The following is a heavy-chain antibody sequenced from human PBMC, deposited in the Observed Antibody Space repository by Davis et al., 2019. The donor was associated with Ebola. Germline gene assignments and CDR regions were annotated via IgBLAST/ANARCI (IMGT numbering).Heavy chain of an antibody. CDR2: IYHSGST. J-gene: IGHJ4*02. V-gene: IGHV4-4*02. CDR3: ARHVIATPHAKHNVDY. D-gene: IGHD2-21*01. CDR1: GGSISSSNW. Sequence: SETLSLTCAVSGGSISSSNWWSWVRQPPGKGLEWIGEIYHSGSTNYNPSLKSRVTISVDTSKNQFSLKLSSVTAADTAVYYCARHVIATPHAKHNVDYWGQGTLVTVSS.